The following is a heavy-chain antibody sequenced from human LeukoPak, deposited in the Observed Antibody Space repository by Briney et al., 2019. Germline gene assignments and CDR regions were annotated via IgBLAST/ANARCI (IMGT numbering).Heavy chain of an antibody. J-gene: IGHJ6*02. CDR3: AKGTGNYYYFYALEV. V-gene: IGHV3-23*01. D-gene: IGHD7-27*01. CDR1: GFTFSSYA. Sequence: GGSLRLSCAASGFTFSSYAMSWVRQAPGKGLEWVSGITGSGGSTYYADSVKGRFTISRDNSKNTLYLQMNSVRAEDTAVYYCAKGTGNYYYFYALEVWGQGTTVTVSS. CDR2: ITGSGGST.